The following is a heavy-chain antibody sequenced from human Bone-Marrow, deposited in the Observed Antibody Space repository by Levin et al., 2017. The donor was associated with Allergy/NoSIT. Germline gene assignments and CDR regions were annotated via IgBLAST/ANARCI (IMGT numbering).Heavy chain of an antibody. Sequence: GESLKISCAASGFTFSSYWMSWVRQAPGKGLEWVANIKQDGSEKYYVDSVKGRFTISRDNAKNSLYLQMNSLRAEDTAVYYCARETRFLEWLLYRSLDYWGQGTLVTVSS. CDR1: GFTFSSYW. CDR3: ARETRFLEWLLYRSLDY. D-gene: IGHD3-3*01. CDR2: IKQDGSEK. V-gene: IGHV3-7*01. J-gene: IGHJ4*02.